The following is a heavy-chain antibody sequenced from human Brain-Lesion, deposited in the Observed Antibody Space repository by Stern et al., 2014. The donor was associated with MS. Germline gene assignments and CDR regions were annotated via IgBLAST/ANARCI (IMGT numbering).Heavy chain of an antibody. CDR1: GFNLSSYA. CDR2: ISSSSTYM. D-gene: IGHD2-2*01. Sequence: EVQLVESGGGLVKPGWSLRLSCAASGFNLSSYAMNWVRQAPGKGLEWVSSISSSSTYMYHADSVKGRFTISRDNAKNSLYLQMKSLRAEDTGVYYCASSIVVVPAAENKGFDPWGQGTLVTVSS. J-gene: IGHJ5*02. V-gene: IGHV3-21*01. CDR3: ASSIVVVPAAENKGFDP.